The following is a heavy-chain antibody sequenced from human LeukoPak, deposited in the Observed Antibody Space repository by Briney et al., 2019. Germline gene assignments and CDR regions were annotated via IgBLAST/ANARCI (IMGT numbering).Heavy chain of an antibody. Sequence: SETLSLTCTVSGGSMSSYYWHWIRQPPGKGLEWIGYIYDSGTTNYNPSLKSRVTISRDTSKNQFSLQLSSVTAADTAVYFCARTGQQLVFASWGQGTLVTISS. J-gene: IGHJ5*01. V-gene: IGHV4-59*01. CDR2: IYDSGTT. CDR1: GGSMSSYY. CDR3: ARTGQQLVFAS. D-gene: IGHD6-13*01.